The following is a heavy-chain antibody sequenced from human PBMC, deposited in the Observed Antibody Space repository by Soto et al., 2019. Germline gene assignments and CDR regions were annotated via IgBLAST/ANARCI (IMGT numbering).Heavy chain of an antibody. CDR3: ARGVGSSPPRY. CDR1: GGSISVYY. CDR2: IYDSGSP. Sequence: SETLSLTCTISGGSISVYYWSWIRQPPGQALEWIGYIYDSGSPYYNPSLRSRVIISADTSKNQISLKLTSATAADTAVYYCARGVGSSPPRYWGRGTLVTAPQ. D-gene: IGHD1-26*01. J-gene: IGHJ4*02. V-gene: IGHV4-59*01.